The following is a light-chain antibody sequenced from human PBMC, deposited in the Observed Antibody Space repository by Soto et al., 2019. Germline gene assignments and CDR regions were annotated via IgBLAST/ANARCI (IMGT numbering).Light chain of an antibody. J-gene: IGLJ1*01. CDR3: AAWDDSLNGFYV. CDR2: GNS. Sequence: QSVLTQPPSVSGAPGQRVTISCTGSSSNIGAGYDVHWYQQLPGTAPKLLIYGNSNRPSGVPDRFSGSKSGTSASLAISGLQSEDEDDYYCAAWDDSLNGFYVFGTGTKVTV. V-gene: IGLV1-40*01. CDR1: SSNIGAGYD.